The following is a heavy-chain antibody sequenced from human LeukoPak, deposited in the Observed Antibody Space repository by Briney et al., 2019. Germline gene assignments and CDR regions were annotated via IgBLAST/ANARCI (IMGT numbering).Heavy chain of an antibody. CDR2: INACNGNT. J-gene: IGHJ4*02. D-gene: IGHD6-19*01. V-gene: IGHV1-3*03. CDR3: ARSRPDGEQWLVPLDLDY. CDR1: GYTFTSYA. Sequence: ASVKVSCKASGYTFTSYAMHWVRQAPGQRLEWMGWINACNGNTKYSQEFQGRVTITRDTSASTAYMELSSLRSEDMAVYYCARSRPDGEQWLVPLDLDYWGQGTLVTVSS.